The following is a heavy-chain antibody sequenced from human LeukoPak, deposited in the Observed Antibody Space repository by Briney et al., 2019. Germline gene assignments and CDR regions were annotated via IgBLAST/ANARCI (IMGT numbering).Heavy chain of an antibody. CDR1: GFTFDDYG. CDR2: ISGSGGST. D-gene: IGHD4-17*01. J-gene: IGHJ6*02. CDR3: AGYYTVTYGMDV. V-gene: IGHV3-23*01. Sequence: GGSLRLSCAASGFTFDDYGMSWVRQAPGKGLEWVSAISGSGGSTYYADSVKGRFTISRDNSKNTLYLQMNSLRAEDTAVYYCAGYYTVTYGMDVWGQGTTVTVSS.